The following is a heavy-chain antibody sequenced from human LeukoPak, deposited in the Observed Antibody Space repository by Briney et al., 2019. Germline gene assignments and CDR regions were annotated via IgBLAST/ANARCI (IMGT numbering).Heavy chain of an antibody. V-gene: IGHV4-34*01. CDR2: INHSGST. Sequence: SETLSLTCAVYGGSFSGYYWSWIRQPPGKGLEWIGEINHSGSTNYNPSLKSRVTISVDTSKNQFSLKLSSVTAADTAVYYCARGRDYRFDYWGQGTLVTVSS. CDR1: GGSFSGYY. CDR3: ARGRDYRFDY. D-gene: IGHD4/OR15-4a*01. J-gene: IGHJ4*02.